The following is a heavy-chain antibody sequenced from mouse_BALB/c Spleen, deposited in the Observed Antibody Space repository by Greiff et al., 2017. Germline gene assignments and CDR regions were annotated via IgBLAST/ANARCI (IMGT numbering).Heavy chain of an antibody. J-gene: IGHJ2*01. V-gene: IGHV3-2*02. CDR3: ARQTVVATEGFDY. Sequence: VQLQQSGPGLVKPSQSLSLTCTVTGYSITSDYAWNWIRQFPGNKLEWMGYISYSGSTSYNPSLKSRISITRDTSKNQFFLQLNSVTTEDTATYYCARQTVVATEGFDYWGQGTTLTVSS. CDR1: GYSITSDYA. D-gene: IGHD1-1*01. CDR2: ISYSGST.